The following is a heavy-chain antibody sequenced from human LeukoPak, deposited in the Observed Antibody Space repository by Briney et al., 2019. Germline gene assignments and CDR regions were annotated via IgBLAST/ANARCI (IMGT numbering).Heavy chain of an antibody. V-gene: IGHV3-23*01. CDR2: IGGHVHST. CDR3: ANHRTPDRYHWNYFDY. Sequence: GGSLRLSCAASGFTFRNSAMSWVRQAPGTGLEWVSSIGGHVHSTYYADSVIGRFTISRDDSKNTLYLQMNSLRANDTGIYYCANHRTPDRYHWNYFDYWGQGTLVTVSS. D-gene: IGHD1-20*01. J-gene: IGHJ4*02. CDR1: GFTFRNSA.